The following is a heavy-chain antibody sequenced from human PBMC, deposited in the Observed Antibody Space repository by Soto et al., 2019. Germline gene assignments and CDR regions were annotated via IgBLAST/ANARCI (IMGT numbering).Heavy chain of an antibody. CDR3: ARDRDFGNYFDSAY. V-gene: IGHV1-69*01. D-gene: IGHD1-26*01. Sequence: QVQLVQSGAEVRKPGSSVRVSCKAAGGTFDTYAVSWVRQAPGQGLEWMGGIIPMFGTPYYAQRFQGRVTITADESTGTAYMELRSLRSEDTAVYFCARDRDFGNYFDSAYWGQGTPVTVSS. CDR2: IIPMFGTP. J-gene: IGHJ4*02. CDR1: GGTFDTYA.